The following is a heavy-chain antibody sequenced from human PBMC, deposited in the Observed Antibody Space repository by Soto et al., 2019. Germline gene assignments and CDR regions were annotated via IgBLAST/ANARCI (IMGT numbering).Heavy chain of an antibody. D-gene: IGHD3-10*01. J-gene: IGHJ4*02. V-gene: IGHV3-48*02. CDR2: ITSSSGTI. CDR1: GFTFSTYT. Sequence: EVQLVESGGGLVQPGGSVRLSCAASGFTFSTYTMNWVRQAPGKGLEWVSYITSSSGTIFYADSVKGRFTVSRDNARNSLFLQMSSLRDEDTAVYYCATAFSSGGWGQGTLVTVSS. CDR3: ATAFSSGG.